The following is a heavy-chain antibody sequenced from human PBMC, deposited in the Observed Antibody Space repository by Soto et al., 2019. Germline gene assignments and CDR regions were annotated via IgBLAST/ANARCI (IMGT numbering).Heavy chain of an antibody. CDR2: INPSGGST. J-gene: IGHJ5*02. CDR1: GYTFTNYF. CDR3: ARASITMVRGVNR. D-gene: IGHD3-10*01. Sequence: ASVKVSCKASGYTFTNYFMHWVRQAPGQGPEWMGIINPSGGSTSYAQKFQGRVTITRDTSASTAYMELSSLRSEDTAVYYCARASITMVRGVNRWGQGTLVTVSS. V-gene: IGHV1-46*01.